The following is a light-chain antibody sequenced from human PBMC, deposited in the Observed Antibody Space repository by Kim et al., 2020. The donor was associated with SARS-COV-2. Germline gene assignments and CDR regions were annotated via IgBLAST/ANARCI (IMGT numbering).Light chain of an antibody. V-gene: IGKV1-5*03. J-gene: IGKJ3*01. CDR3: QQYNSYPIT. CDR1: QSISSW. CDR2: KAS. Sequence: ASVGDRVTITCRASQSISSWLAWYQQKPGKAPKLLIYKASSLESGVPSRFSGSGSGTEFTLTISSLQPDDFATYYCQQYNSYPITFGPGTKVDIK.